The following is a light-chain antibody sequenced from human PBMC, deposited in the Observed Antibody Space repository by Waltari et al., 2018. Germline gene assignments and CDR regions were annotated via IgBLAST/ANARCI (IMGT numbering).Light chain of an antibody. J-gene: IGKJ3*01. Sequence: VLTQSPAPLSLSPGERATLSCRASQSVGSYLAWYQQKPGQAPRLLIYDASKRATGTPARFSGSGSGTDFSLSISSLEPEDFGVYYCQQRSNWPPIFTFGPGTKVDIK. V-gene: IGKV3-11*01. CDR3: QQRSNWPPIFT. CDR1: QSVGSY. CDR2: DAS.